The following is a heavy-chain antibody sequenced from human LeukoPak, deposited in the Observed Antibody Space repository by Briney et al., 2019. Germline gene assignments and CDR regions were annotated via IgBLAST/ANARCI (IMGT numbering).Heavy chain of an antibody. D-gene: IGHD3-22*01. CDR3: AREDHETYYYDSSGYWWYY. Sequence: SVKVSCKASGGTFSGYAISWVRQAPGQGLEWMGRIIPIFGTANYAQKFQGRVTITTDESTSTAYMELSSLRSEDTAVYYCAREDHETYYYDSSGYWWYYWGQGTLVTVSS. V-gene: IGHV1-69*05. CDR2: IIPIFGTA. J-gene: IGHJ4*02. CDR1: GGTFSGYA.